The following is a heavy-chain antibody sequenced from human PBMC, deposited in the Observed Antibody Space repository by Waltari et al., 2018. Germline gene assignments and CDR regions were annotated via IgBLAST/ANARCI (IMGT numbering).Heavy chain of an antibody. CDR2: IYSSGTT. Sequence: QVQLQESGPGLVKPSETLSLTCTVSGGSISRYYWRWFRQPPGKGLEWIGSIYSSGTTNNNPSLKSRVTISVDTSKNQFSLKLSSVTAADTAVYYCARDRYCSGGSCYGGGGAFDIWGQGTMVTVSS. CDR1: GGSISRYY. CDR3: ARDRYCSGGSCYGGGGAFDI. V-gene: IGHV4-59*01. J-gene: IGHJ3*02. D-gene: IGHD2-15*01.